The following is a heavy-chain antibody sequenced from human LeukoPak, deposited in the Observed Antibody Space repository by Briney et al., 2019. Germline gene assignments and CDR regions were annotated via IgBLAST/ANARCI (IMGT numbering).Heavy chain of an antibody. CDR3: AKDILRDDYYDSGGQNQFDY. CDR1: GFTFSSYA. CDR2: ISYDGSNK. Sequence: PGGSLRLSCAASGFTFSSYAMHWVRQAPGKGLEWVAVISYDGSNKYYADSVKGRFTISRDNSKNTLYLQMNSLRAEDTAVYYCAKDILRDDYYDSGGQNQFDYWGQGALVTVSS. J-gene: IGHJ4*02. D-gene: IGHD3-22*01. V-gene: IGHV3-30-3*01.